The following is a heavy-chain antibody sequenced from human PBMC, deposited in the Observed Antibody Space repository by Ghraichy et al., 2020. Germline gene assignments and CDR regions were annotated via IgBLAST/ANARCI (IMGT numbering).Heavy chain of an antibody. D-gene: IGHD4-23*01. J-gene: IGHJ4*02. CDR1: GGSFSGYY. CDR3: ASSPGGGPESTVVTPFDY. CDR2: INHSGST. Sequence: SETLSLTCAVYGGSFSGYYWSWIRQPPGKGLEWIGEINHSGSTNYNPSLKSRVTISVDTSKNQFSLKLSSVTAADTAVYYCASSPGGGPESTVVTPFDYWGQGTLVTVSS. V-gene: IGHV4-34*01.